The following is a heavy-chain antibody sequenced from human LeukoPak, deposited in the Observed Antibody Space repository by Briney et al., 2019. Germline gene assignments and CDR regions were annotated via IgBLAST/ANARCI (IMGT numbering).Heavy chain of an antibody. J-gene: IGHJ4*02. CDR2: ISGNSGST. D-gene: IGHD1-26*01. V-gene: IGHV3-23*01. CDR1: GFTFSSCA. Sequence: PGGSLRLSCGASGFTFSSCAMSWVRQAPGKGLEWVSAISGNSGSTYCEDSVKRRFTISRDNSKNTLYLQMSSVRGEDTAVYYCAKPRTVELGYFDYWGQGTLVTVSS. CDR3: AKPRTVELGYFDY.